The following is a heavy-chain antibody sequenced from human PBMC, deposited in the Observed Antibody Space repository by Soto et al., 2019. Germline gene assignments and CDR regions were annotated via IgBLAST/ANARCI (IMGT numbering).Heavy chain of an antibody. CDR3: ARDPYNYYYYGMDV. CDR1: GGYISSGVYY. J-gene: IGHJ6*02. V-gene: IGHV4-31*03. Sequence: PSVTLSLTCTVSGGYISSGVYYWSWIRQHPGKGLEWIGYIYYSGSTYYNPSLKSRVTISVDTSKNQFSLKLSSVTAADTAVYYCARDPYNYYYYGMDVWGQGTTVTVSS. CDR2: IYYSGST. D-gene: IGHD4-4*01.